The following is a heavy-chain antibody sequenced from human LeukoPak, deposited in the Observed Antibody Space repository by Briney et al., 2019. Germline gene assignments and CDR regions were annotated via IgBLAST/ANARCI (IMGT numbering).Heavy chain of an antibody. CDR3: ARENSGSYREFDY. D-gene: IGHD1-26*01. CDR1: GGSISSYY. CDR2: SYTSGST. V-gene: IGHV4-4*07. Sequence: SETLSLTRTDPGGSISSYYWRWVRQTAGKRLEWSGRSYTSGSTNYNASLKSRVSMSVDTSKNQFSLKLSSVTAADTAVFYCARENSGSYREFDYWGQGTLVTVSS. J-gene: IGHJ4*02.